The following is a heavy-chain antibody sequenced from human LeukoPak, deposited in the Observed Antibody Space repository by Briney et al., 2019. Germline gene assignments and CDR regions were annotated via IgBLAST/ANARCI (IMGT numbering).Heavy chain of an antibody. CDR1: GFXFSTYG. V-gene: IGHV3-48*02. J-gene: IGHJ4*02. Sequence: GGSLRLSCAASGFXFSTYGINWVRQAPGKGLEWVSYITSRSTIYYADSVKGRFTISRDNVKNSLYLEMNSLRDDDTAVYYCARRVSGSYLDYWGQGILVTVSS. D-gene: IGHD3-10*01. CDR2: ITSRSTI. CDR3: ARRVSGSYLDY.